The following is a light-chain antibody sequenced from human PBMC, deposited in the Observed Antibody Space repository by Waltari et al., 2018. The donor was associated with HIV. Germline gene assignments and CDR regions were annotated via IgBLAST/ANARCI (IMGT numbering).Light chain of an antibody. J-gene: IGLJ2*01. CDR1: SRDVGSYTL. CDR2: EVT. Sequence: QSALTQPASVSGSPGQSITISCTGTSRDVGSYTLVSWYQHHPHKAPQVVIYEVTKRPSGVSNRFAGSKSGNTASLTISGLQAEDESDYYCCSYAGSRGVVFGGGTKLTVL. V-gene: IGLV2-23*02. CDR3: CSYAGSRGVV.